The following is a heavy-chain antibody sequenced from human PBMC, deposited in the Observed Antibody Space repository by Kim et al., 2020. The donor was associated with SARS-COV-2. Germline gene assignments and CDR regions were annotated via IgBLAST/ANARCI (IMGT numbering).Heavy chain of an antibody. J-gene: IGHJ4*02. V-gene: IGHV4-34*01. Sequence: SETLSLTCAVYGGSFSGYYWSWIRQPPGKGLEWMGQINHSGSTNYNPSLKSRGTISVDTSKNQFSLKLSSVTAADTAVYYCASRYYSSTSCPLDYWGQGTLVTVSS. CDR1: GGSFSGYY. CDR2: INHSGST. D-gene: IGHD2-2*01. CDR3: ASRYYSSTSCPLDY.